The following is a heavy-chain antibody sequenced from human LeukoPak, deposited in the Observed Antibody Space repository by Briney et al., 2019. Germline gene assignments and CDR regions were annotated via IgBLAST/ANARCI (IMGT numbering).Heavy chain of an antibody. J-gene: IGHJ4*02. Sequence: GRSLRLSCAASGFTFSSYGMHWVRQAPGKGLEWVAVISYDGSNKDYADSVKGRFTISREDAKNSLYLQLNSLTDGDTAVYYCARGGVYSSPDYWGQGTLVTVSS. CDR3: ARGGVYSSPDY. D-gene: IGHD6-13*01. V-gene: IGHV3-30*03. CDR1: GFTFSSYG. CDR2: ISYDGSNK.